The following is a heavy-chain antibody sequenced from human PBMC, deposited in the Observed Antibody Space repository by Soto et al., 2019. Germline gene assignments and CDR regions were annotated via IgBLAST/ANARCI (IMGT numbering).Heavy chain of an antibody. CDR3: ARDQEVRGVIIPYHYYGMDV. J-gene: IGHJ6*02. V-gene: IGHV4-4*02. D-gene: IGHD3-10*01. CDR2: IYHTGST. CDR1: GGSISSNNW. Sequence: SETLSLTCAVSGGSISSNNWWSWVRQSPGKGLEWIGEIYHTGSTNYNPSLKSRVTISVDKSKGQFSLRVTSVTAADTAVYYCARDQEVRGVIIPYHYYGMDVWGQGTTVTVS.